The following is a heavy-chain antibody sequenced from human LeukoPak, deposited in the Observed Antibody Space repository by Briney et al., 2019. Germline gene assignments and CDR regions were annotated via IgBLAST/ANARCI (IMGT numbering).Heavy chain of an antibody. J-gene: IGHJ4*02. CDR1: GFTFTDYY. Sequence: PGGSLRLSCAVSGFTFTDYYMSWVRQAPGKGLEWIAYISTSGSTIYYADSVKGRFTISRDNSKNTLYLQMNSLRAEDTAVYYCAKDVRFAFGGVIVSRPGYFDYWGQGTLVTVSS. V-gene: IGHV3-11*01. D-gene: IGHD3-16*02. CDR2: ISTSGSTI. CDR3: AKDVRFAFGGVIVSRPGYFDY.